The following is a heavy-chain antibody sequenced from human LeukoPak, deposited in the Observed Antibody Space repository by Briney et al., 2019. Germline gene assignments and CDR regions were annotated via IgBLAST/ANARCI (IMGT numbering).Heavy chain of an antibody. CDR2: ISWDGGST. CDR3: AKDMGTGIAAAARFDP. D-gene: IGHD6-13*01. J-gene: IGHJ5*02. CDR1: GFTFDDYA. Sequence: GGSLRPSCAASGFTFDDYAMHWVRQAPGKGLEWVSLISWDGGSTYYADSVKGRFTISRDNSKNSLYLQMDSLRAGDTALYYCAKDMGTGIAAAARFDPWGQGTLVTVSS. V-gene: IGHV3-43D*04.